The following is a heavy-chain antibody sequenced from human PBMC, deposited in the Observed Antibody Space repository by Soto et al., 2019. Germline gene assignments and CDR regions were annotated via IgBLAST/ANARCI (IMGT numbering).Heavy chain of an antibody. D-gene: IGHD2-15*01. J-gene: IGHJ5*02. CDR1: GGTFSTYT. V-gene: IGHV1-69*06. CDR3: ARGLECRGYCLDKPTWFAP. Sequence: GASVKVSCKASGGTFSTYTFRWVLQAPGQGLEWMGRIIPIFGTPYYAQKFQGRVTITADKSTSTVYMELSSLRSDDTAVYFCARGLECRGYCLDKPTWFAPWGQGTLVTVTS. CDR2: IIPIFGTP.